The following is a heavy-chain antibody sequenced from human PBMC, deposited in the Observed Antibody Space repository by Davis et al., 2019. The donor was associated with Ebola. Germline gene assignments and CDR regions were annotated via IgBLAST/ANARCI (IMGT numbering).Heavy chain of an antibody. CDR2: VNSDGSNT. CDR3: ARGGRYYDYYFDY. CDR1: GFTFSSYW. V-gene: IGHV3-74*01. Sequence: GESLKISCAASGFTFSSYWMHWVRQAPGKGLVWVSRVNSDGSNTNYADSVKGRFTISRDNAKNTLYLQMNSLRAEDTAVYYCARGGRYYDYYFDYWGQGTLVTVSS. J-gene: IGHJ4*02. D-gene: IGHD3-22*01.